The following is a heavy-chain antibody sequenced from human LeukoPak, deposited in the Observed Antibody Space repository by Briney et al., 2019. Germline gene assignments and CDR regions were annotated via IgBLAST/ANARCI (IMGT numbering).Heavy chain of an antibody. V-gene: IGHV1-2*02. Sequence: SVKVSCKASGYTFTGYYMHWVRQAPGQGLEWMGWINPNSGGTNYAQKFQGRVTMTRDTSISTAYMELSRLRSDDTAVYYCAKSLYGSGSYYNWFDPWGQGTLVTVSS. CDR3: AKSLYGSGSYYNWFDP. CDR2: INPNSGGT. J-gene: IGHJ5*02. D-gene: IGHD3-10*01. CDR1: GYTFTGYY.